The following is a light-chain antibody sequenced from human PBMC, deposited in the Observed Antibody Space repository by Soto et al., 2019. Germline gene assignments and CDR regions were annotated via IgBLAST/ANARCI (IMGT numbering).Light chain of an antibody. Sequence: EIVLTQSPGTLSLSPGEGDTLYCRASQALSDTNLAWYQQKPGQAPRLLLYDSSRKAPGVPQRFSGSGSGTECTLTISRVEPDDLAVYYCQQYDVSPKSFGLGSRVEI. CDR2: DSS. V-gene: IGKV3-20*01. CDR1: QALSDTN. CDR3: QQYDVSPKS. J-gene: IGKJ1*01.